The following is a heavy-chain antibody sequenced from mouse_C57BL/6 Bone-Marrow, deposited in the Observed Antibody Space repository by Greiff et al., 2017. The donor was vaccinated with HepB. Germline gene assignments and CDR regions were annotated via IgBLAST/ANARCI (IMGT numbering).Heavy chain of an antibody. D-gene: IGHD2-3*01. CDR3: ARSDGDYYAMDY. V-gene: IGHV5-17*01. J-gene: IGHJ4*01. CDR1: GFTFSDYG. Sequence: EVHLVESGGGLVKPGGSLKLSCAASGFTFSDYGMHWVRQAPEKGLEWVAYISSGSSTIYYADTVKGRFTISRDNAKNTLFLQMTSLRSEDTAMYYCARSDGDYYAMDYWGQGTSVTVSS. CDR2: ISSGSSTI.